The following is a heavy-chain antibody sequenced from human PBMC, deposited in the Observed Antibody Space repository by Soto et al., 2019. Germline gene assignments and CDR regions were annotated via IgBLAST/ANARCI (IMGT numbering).Heavy chain of an antibody. J-gene: IGHJ6*02. CDR2: ISPYSGHT. V-gene: IGHV1-18*04. CDR1: GYTFSSYG. Sequence: QGQLVQSGGEVTKPGASVKVSCNSSGYTFSSYGISWVRQAPGRGLEWMGRISPYSGHTKEAPKVQGRITLTTETSTGTAYMELRSLASDDTAVYYCARDRCTTAKCYTHHLDVWGQGTTVIVSS. CDR3: ARDRCTTAKCYTHHLDV. D-gene: IGHD2-8*01.